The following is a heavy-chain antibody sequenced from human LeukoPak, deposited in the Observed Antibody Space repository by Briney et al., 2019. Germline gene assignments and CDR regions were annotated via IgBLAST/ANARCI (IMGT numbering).Heavy chain of an antibody. Sequence: GGSLRLSCAASGFTFSSYAMSWVRQAPGKGLEWVSAISGSGGSTYYADSVKGRFTISRDNSKNTLYLQMNSLRAEDTAVYYCARDDNCSGGSCYFDGLMSFDYWGQGTLVTVSS. CDR1: GFTFSSYA. CDR3: ARDDNCSGGSCYFDGLMSFDY. CDR2: ISGSGGST. D-gene: IGHD2-15*01. J-gene: IGHJ4*02. V-gene: IGHV3-23*01.